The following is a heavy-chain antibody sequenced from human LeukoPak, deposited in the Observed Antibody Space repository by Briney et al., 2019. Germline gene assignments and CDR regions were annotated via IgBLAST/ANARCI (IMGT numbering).Heavy chain of an antibody. V-gene: IGHV1-69*05. CDR1: GGTFSNYA. CDR2: IIPIFGTA. CDR3: ARAREGYGDYGPDFDY. D-gene: IGHD4-17*01. J-gene: IGHJ4*02. Sequence: SVKVSCKPSGGTFSNYAISWVRQAPGQGLEWMGRIIPIFGTANNAQKFQDRVTITTDESTTTAYMELSSLRSEDTAMYYCARAREGYGDYGPDFDYWGQGTLVTVSS.